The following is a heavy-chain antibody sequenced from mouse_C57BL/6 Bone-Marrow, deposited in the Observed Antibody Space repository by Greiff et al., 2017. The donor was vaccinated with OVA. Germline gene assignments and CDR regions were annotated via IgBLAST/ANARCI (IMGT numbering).Heavy chain of an antibody. V-gene: IGHV1-22*01. CDR3: ARSNYYSNYFDY. CDR1: GYTFTDYN. Sequence: DVQLQESGPELVKPGASVKMSCKASGYTFTDYNMHWVKQSHGKSLEWIGYINPNNGGTSYNQKFKGKATLTVNKSSSTAYMELRSLTSEDSAVYYCARSNYYSNYFDYWGQGTTLTVSS. CDR2: INPNNGGT. J-gene: IGHJ2*01. D-gene: IGHD1-1*01.